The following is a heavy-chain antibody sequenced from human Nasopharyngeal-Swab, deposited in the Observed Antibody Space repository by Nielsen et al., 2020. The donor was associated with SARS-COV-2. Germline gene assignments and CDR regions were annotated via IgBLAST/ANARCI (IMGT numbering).Heavy chain of an antibody. CDR2: FSISGATT. CDR1: GFTFSNSA. D-gene: IGHD4/OR15-4a*01. Sequence: GGSLRLSCSVSGFTFSNSALCWVRQAPGKGLEWVSAFSISGATTFFAVSVRGRFTISRDNDRNTVYLQMSSLTVEDTAIYYCAKEEVPNDYWGRGTLVTVSS. J-gene: IGHJ4*02. CDR3: AKEEVPNDY. V-gene: IGHV3-23*01.